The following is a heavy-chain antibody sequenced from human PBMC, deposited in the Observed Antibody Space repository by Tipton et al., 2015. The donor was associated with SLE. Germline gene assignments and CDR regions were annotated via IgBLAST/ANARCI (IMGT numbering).Heavy chain of an antibody. V-gene: IGHV3-23*03. J-gene: IGHJ4*02. D-gene: IGHD3-16*02. CDR1: GFTFSSYA. CDR2: IYSGGST. CDR3: AKDGAAGDDYIWGSYH. Sequence: SLRLSCAASGFTFSSYAMSWVRQAPGKGLEWVSVIYSGGSTYYADSVKGRFTISSDNSKNTLYLQMNSLRAEDTAVYYCAKDGAAGDDYIWGSYHWGQGTLVTVSS.